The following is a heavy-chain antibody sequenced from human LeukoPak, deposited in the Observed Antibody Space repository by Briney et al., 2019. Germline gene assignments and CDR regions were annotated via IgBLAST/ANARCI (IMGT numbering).Heavy chain of an antibody. CDR3: VRGRGSYGWFDP. CDR1: GFTSSSYW. J-gene: IGHJ5*02. V-gene: IGHV3-74*01. Sequence: GGSLRLSCAASGFTSSSYWMHWVRQVPGKGLAWVSRISGDGTARNYADSVKGRFTISRDDAKNTVDLQMNSLRGEDTAAYYCVRGRGSYGWFDPWGQGTLVTVSS. CDR2: ISGDGTAR. D-gene: IGHD3-10*01.